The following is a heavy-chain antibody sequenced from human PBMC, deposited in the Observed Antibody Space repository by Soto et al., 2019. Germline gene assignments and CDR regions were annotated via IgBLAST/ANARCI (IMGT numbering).Heavy chain of an antibody. CDR2: INNSGST. Sequence: SETLSLTCAVYGGSFSGYYWSWIRQPPGKGLEWIGEINNSGSTNYNPSLKSRVTISVDTSKNQFSLKLSSVTAADTAVYYCASQYMVRGVIGYYYYYGMDVWGQGTTVTVSS. J-gene: IGHJ6*02. D-gene: IGHD3-10*01. CDR1: GGSFSGYY. V-gene: IGHV4-34*01. CDR3: ASQYMVRGVIGYYYYYGMDV.